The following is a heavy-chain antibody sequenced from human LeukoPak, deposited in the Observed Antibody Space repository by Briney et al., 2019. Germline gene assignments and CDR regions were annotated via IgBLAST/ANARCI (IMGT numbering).Heavy chain of an antibody. Sequence: PSETLSLTCTVSGGSISSYYWSWIRQSPGKGLEWIGYIYYGGSTDYNPSLKSRVTISKDTSKTQFSLRLSSVTAADTAVYYCASARLDSSGRFDYWGQGTLVTVSS. D-gene: IGHD3-22*01. CDR2: IYYGGST. J-gene: IGHJ4*02. CDR3: ASARLDSSGRFDY. CDR1: GGSISSYY. V-gene: IGHV4-59*01.